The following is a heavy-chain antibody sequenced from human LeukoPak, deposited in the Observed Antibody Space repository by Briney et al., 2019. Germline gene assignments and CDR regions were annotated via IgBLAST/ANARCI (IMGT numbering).Heavy chain of an antibody. D-gene: IGHD1-1*01. Sequence: GGSLRLSCAASGFTFSSYGMHWVRQAPGKGLEWVAFIRYDGSNKYYADSVKGRFTISRDNSKNSLYLQMNSLRAEDTAVYYCAKEWMADWTYYFDYWGQGTLVTVSS. J-gene: IGHJ4*02. V-gene: IGHV3-30*02. CDR3: AKEWMADWTYYFDY. CDR1: GFTFSSYG. CDR2: IRYDGSNK.